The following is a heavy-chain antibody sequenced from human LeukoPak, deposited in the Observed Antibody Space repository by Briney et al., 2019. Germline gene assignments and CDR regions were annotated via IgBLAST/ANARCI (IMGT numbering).Heavy chain of an antibody. J-gene: IGHJ6*02. CDR3: ARVLSMVRGVTPYGMDV. CDR2: IIPILGIA. Sequence: SVKVSCKASGGTFSSYAISWVRQAHGQGLEWMGRIIPILGIANYAQKFQGRVTITADKSTSTAYMELSSLRSEDTAVYYCARVLSMVRGVTPYGMDVWGQGTTVTVSS. D-gene: IGHD3-10*01. CDR1: GGTFSSYA. V-gene: IGHV1-69*04.